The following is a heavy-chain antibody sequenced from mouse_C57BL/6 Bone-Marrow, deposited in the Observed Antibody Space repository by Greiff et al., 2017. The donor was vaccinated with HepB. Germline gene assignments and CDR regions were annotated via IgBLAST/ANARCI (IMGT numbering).Heavy chain of an antibody. CDR1: GYTFTSYW. V-gene: IGHV1-5*01. Sequence: EVQLQQSGTVLARPGASVKMSCKTSGYTFTSYWMHWVKQRPGQGLEWIGAIYPGNSDTSYNQKFKGKAKLTAVTAASTAYMELSSLTNEDSAVYYWTRDSYRYWYFDVWGTGTTVTVSS. D-gene: IGHD2-10*01. CDR3: TRDSYRYWYFDV. CDR2: IYPGNSDT. J-gene: IGHJ1*03.